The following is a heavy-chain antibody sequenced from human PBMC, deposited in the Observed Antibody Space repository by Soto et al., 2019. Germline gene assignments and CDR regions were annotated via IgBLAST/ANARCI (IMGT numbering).Heavy chain of an antibody. D-gene: IGHD3-16*01. V-gene: IGHV3-33*01. Sequence: QVQLVESGGGVVQPGRSLRLSCAASGFTFSSYGMHWVRQAPGKGLEWVAVIWYDGSNKYYADSVKGRFTISRDNSKNTLYLQMNSLRAEDTAVYYCAREEFGAAFDIWGQGTMVTVSS. CDR2: IWYDGSNK. CDR3: AREEFGAAFDI. CDR1: GFTFSSYG. J-gene: IGHJ3*02.